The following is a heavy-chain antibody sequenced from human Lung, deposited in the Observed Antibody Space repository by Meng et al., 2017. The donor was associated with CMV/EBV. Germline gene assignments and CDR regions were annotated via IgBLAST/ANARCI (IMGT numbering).Heavy chain of an antibody. J-gene: IGHJ3*01. D-gene: IGHD2-2*02. CDR3: AREDQLLYNDGFDL. Sequence: SXTLSLXCTVSGGSVTSSENYWVWIRQPPGKGLEWIGSISYSGSTTYNLSLKSRVTISVDTSENQFSLEVRSVTAADTAVYYCAREDQLLYNDGFDLWGQGTTVTVSS. CDR2: ISYSGST. CDR1: GGSVTSSENY. V-gene: IGHV4-39*07.